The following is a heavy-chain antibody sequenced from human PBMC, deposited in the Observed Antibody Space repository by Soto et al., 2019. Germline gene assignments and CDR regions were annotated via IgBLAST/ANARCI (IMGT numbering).Heavy chain of an antibody. V-gene: IGHV1-69*04. D-gene: IGHD3-3*01. Sequence: SVKVSCKAFGGTFSSYPISWVRQAPGQGLEWMGRIIPILGIANYAQKFQGRVTITADKSTSIAYMELSSLRSEDTAVYYCARVGYDFFMDVWGKGTTVTVSS. CDR3: ARVGYDFFMDV. CDR1: GGTFSSYP. CDR2: IIPILGIA. J-gene: IGHJ6*03.